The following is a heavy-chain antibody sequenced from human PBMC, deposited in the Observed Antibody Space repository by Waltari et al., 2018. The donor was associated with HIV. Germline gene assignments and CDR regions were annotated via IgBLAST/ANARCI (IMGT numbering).Heavy chain of an antibody. Sequence: QVQLVQSGAEVKKPGASVKVSCKASGYTFTSYDINWVRQATGQGLEWMGWRNPNSGNTGYAQKFQGRVTMTRNTSISTAYMELSSLRSEDTAVYYGARRYCSGGSCYSFVWYFDLWGRGTLVTVSS. J-gene: IGHJ2*01. CDR3: ARRYCSGGSCYSFVWYFDL. D-gene: IGHD2-15*01. V-gene: IGHV1-8*01. CDR1: GYTFTSYD. CDR2: RNPNSGNT.